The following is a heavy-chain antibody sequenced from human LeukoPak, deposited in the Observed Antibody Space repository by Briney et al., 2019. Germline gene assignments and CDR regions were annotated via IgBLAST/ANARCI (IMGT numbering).Heavy chain of an antibody. V-gene: IGHV4-34*01. Sequence: SETLSLTCAVYGGSFSGYYWSWIRQPPGKGLEWIGEINHSGSINYNPSLKSRVTISVDTSKNQFSLKLSSVTAADTAVYYCAREAVGANYYFDYWGQGTLVTVSS. CDR1: GGSFSGYY. J-gene: IGHJ4*02. CDR2: INHSGSI. CDR3: AREAVGANYYFDY. D-gene: IGHD1-26*01.